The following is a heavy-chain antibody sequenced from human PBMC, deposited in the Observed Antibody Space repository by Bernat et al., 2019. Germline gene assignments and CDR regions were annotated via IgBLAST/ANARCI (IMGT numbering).Heavy chain of an antibody. CDR2: MSYDGSNK. CDR3: ARRGDYDILTGYFY. V-gene: IGHV3-30*14. J-gene: IGHJ4*02. Sequence: QVQLVESGGGVVQPGRSLRLSCAGSGFTFSDYTMHWVRQAPGKGLEWVAVMSYDGSNKYYADSVKGRFTISRDNSKNTLYLQMNSLRAEDTAVYYCARRGDYDILTGYFYWGQGTLVTVSS. CDR1: GFTFSDYT. D-gene: IGHD3-9*01.